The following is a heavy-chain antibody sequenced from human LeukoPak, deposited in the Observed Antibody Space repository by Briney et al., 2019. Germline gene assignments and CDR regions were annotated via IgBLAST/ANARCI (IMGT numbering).Heavy chain of an antibody. CDR3: ARDRSDAFDI. V-gene: IGHV3-21*05. Sequence: GGSLRLSCAASGFTFSSYEMNWVRQAPGKGLEWVSYISSSSSYIYYADSVKGRFTISRDNAKNSLYLQMNSLRAEDTAVYYCARDRSDAFDIWGQGTMVTVSS. CDR1: GFTFSSYE. CDR2: ISSSSSYI. D-gene: IGHD3-10*01. J-gene: IGHJ3*02.